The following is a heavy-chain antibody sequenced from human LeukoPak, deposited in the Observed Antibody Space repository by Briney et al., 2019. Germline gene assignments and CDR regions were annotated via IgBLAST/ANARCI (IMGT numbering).Heavy chain of an antibody. D-gene: IGHD6-25*01. J-gene: IGHJ6*03. CDR2: ISPSGSGK. Sequence: GGSLRLSCAASGFTLSTYSMNWVRLAPGKGLEWVSYISPSGSGKYYADSVKGRCTISRDNVKNSLFLQMDSLRAEDTAVYYCARDRGRYYMDVWGKGTTVTISS. CDR3: ARDRGRYYMDV. V-gene: IGHV3-48*01. CDR1: GFTLSTYS.